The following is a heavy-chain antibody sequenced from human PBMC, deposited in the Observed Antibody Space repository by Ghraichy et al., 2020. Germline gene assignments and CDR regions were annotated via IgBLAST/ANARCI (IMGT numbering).Heavy chain of an antibody. V-gene: IGHV4-34*01. D-gene: IGHD3-3*01. Sequence: SETLSLTCAVYGGSFSGYYWSWIRQPPGKGLEWIGEINHSGSTNYNPSLKSRVTISVDTSKNQFSLKLSSVTAADTAVYYCARGGSGYYLDQQDNWFDPWGQGTLVTVSS. CDR3: ARGGSGYYLDQQDNWFDP. CDR2: INHSGST. J-gene: IGHJ5*02. CDR1: GGSFSGYY.